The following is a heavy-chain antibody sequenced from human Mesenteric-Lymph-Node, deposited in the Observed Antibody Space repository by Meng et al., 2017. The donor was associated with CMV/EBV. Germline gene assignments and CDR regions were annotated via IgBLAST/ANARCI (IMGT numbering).Heavy chain of an antibody. V-gene: IGHV1-69*10. D-gene: IGHD2-2*01. CDR1: GYTFSHYA. J-gene: IGHJ4*02. CDR2: IIPILGIA. Sequence: KISCVASGYTFSHYALHWVRQAPGQGLEWMGGIIPILGIANYAQKFQGRVTITADKSTSTAYMELSSLRSEDTAVYYCARVGRIRDYCSSTSCLFDYWGQGTLVTVSS. CDR3: ARVGRIRDYCSSTSCLFDY.